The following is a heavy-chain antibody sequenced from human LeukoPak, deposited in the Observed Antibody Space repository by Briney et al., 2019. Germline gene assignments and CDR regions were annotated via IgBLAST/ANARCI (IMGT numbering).Heavy chain of an antibody. J-gene: IGHJ4*02. CDR1: GYSFTSGHY. CDR2: IYHTGSA. CDR3: ARYCTSTTCILRGFDY. Sequence: SEALSLTCSVSGYSFTSGHYWGWIRQPPGKGLEWIANIYHTGSAHYNPSLKSRVTISVDTSKNQFSLKLSSVTAADTAVYYCARYCTSTTCILRGFDYWGQGTLVTVSS. V-gene: IGHV4-38-2*01. D-gene: IGHD2-2*01.